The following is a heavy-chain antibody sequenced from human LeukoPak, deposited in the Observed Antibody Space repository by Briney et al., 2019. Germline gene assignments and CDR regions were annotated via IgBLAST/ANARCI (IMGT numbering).Heavy chain of an antibody. V-gene: IGHV3-23*01. CDR3: SKDQLNNYDSSVYYC. D-gene: IGHD3-22*01. J-gene: IGHJ4*02. CDR1: GFTFSSYA. Sequence: GGSLRLSCAASGFTFSSYAMNWVRQAPGKGLEWVSTITASGGSTYYAESVKGRFTISRDNSKNTLYLQMNSLRAEDTAVYYCSKDQLNNYDSSVYYCWGQGTLVTVSS. CDR2: ITASGGST.